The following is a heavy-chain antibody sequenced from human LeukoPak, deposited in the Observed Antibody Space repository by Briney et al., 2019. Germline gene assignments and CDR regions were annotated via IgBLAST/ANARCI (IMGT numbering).Heavy chain of an antibody. CDR2: MDFTGST. D-gene: IGHD3-16*01. V-gene: IGHV4-59*11. J-gene: IGHJ6*03. CDR3: ARAPGGRRAYYMDV. CDR1: AGSISSHY. Sequence: PSETLSLTCTVSAGSISSHYWSWIRQPPGKGLEWIGYMDFTGSTNYNPSLKSRVTISGDTSKNQFSLKLSSVTAADTAVYFCARAPGGRRAYYMDVWGKGTTVTISS.